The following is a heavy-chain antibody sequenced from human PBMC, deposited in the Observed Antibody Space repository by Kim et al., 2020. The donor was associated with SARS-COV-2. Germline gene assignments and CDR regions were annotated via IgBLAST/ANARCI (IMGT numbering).Heavy chain of an antibody. J-gene: IGHJ5*02. Sequence: KSLVTISVATSKNQFSLKLSSVTAADTAVYYCARAAEEVGELLENWFDPWGQGTLVTVSS. D-gene: IGHD3-10*01. V-gene: IGHV4-31*01. CDR3: ARAAEEVGELLENWFDP.